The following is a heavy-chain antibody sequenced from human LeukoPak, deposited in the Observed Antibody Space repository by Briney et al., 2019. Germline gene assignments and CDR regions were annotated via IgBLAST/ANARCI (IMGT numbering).Heavy chain of an antibody. J-gene: IGHJ4*02. CDR1: GFTFSSYA. D-gene: IGHD6-13*01. CDR2: IYTGGTP. V-gene: IGHV3-53*01. CDR3: ARGAATGPTLGLDY. Sequence: GGSLRLSCAASGFTFSSYAMTWVRQAPGKGLEWVSVIYTGGTPYYADSVKGRFTISRDISKNTVYLQMNSLRVEDTAVYFCARGAATGPTLGLDYWGQGTLVTVSS.